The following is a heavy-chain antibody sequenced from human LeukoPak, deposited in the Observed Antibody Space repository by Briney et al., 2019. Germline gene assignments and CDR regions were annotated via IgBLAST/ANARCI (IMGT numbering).Heavy chain of an antibody. D-gene: IGHD1-26*01. CDR1: GFTFSSYA. CDR2: ISYDGSNK. Sequence: TGGSLRLSCAASGFTFSSYAMHWVRQAPGKGLEWVAVISYDGSNKYYADSVKGRFTISRDNSKNTLYLQMNSLRAEDTAVYYCAKYQWELFYPYNWFDPWGQGTLVTVSS. J-gene: IGHJ5*02. CDR3: AKYQWELFYPYNWFDP. V-gene: IGHV3-30-3*02.